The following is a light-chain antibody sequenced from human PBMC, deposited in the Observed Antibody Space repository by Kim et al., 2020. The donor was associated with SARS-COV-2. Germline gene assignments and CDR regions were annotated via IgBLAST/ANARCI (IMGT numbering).Light chain of an antibody. CDR3: QQSKLT. CDR1: QSVSSN. CDR2: GAS. V-gene: IGKV3-15*01. J-gene: IGKJ4*01. Sequence: EIVMTQSPATLSVSPGERATLSCRASQSVSSNLAWYQQKPGQAPRLLIYGASTRATGIPARFSGSGSGTEFTLTISSLQSEDFAVYYCQQSKLTSGGDSKVDIK.